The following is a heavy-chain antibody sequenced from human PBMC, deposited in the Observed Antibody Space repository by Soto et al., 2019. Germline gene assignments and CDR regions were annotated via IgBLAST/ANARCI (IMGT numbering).Heavy chain of an antibody. Sequence: EVQLVESGGGLVQPGGSLRLSCAASGFTFRTYNMNWVRQAPGKGLEWVSYISSSSSLIYYADSVKGRFTISRDNAKNSLYLQMNTLRAEDTAVYYCARDTDSGSPGGYWGQGTLVTVSS. D-gene: IGHD1-26*01. V-gene: IGHV3-48*01. CDR1: GFTFRTYN. CDR3: ARDTDSGSPGGY. CDR2: ISSSSSLI. J-gene: IGHJ4*02.